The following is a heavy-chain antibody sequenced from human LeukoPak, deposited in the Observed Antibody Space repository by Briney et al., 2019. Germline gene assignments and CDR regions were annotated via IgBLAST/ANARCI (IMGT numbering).Heavy chain of an antibody. CDR3: ARVGVAARPYIFDY. Sequence: ASVKVACQASGYTFTGYYMHWVRQAPGQGLEWMGWINPNSGGTDYAQKFQGRVTMTRDTSISTAYMELSRLRSDDTAVYYCARVGVAARPYIFDYWGQGTLVTVSS. CDR1: GYTFTGYY. D-gene: IGHD6-6*01. CDR2: INPNSGGT. J-gene: IGHJ4*02. V-gene: IGHV1-2*02.